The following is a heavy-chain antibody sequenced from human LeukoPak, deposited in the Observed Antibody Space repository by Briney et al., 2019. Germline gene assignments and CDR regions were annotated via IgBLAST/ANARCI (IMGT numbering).Heavy chain of an antibody. CDR1: GFTFSNYG. CDR2: IWYDGSNK. CDR3: AREGPRGNSQFDY. D-gene: IGHD2/OR15-2a*01. Sequence: GGSLRLSCAASGFTFSNYGMHWVRQAPGKGLEWVALIWYDGSNKYYADSVKGRLTISRDNSKNTLFLQMNSLRAEDTAVYYCAREGPRGNSQFDYWGQGTLVTVSS. J-gene: IGHJ4*02. V-gene: IGHV3-33*01.